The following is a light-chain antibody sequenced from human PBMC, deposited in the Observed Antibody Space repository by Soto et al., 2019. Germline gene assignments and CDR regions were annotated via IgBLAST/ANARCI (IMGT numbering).Light chain of an antibody. Sequence: QSALTQPPSASGSPGQSVTISCTGTSSDVGGYNYVSWYQQYPGRAPKLMIYEVTKRPSGVPDRFSGSKSGNTASLTVSGLQAEDEADYYCSSYAASNNFYFVFGGGNK. J-gene: IGLJ3*02. CDR1: SSDVGGYNY. V-gene: IGLV2-8*01. CDR2: EVT. CDR3: SSYAASNNFYFV.